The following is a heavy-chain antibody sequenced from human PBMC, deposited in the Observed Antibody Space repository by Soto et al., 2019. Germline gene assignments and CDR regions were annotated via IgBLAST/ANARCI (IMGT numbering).Heavy chain of an antibody. Sequence: PXGALQLTDAASSFTFTRYRLNWVRHAPGKGLEWVSSISSTTNYIYYGDSMKGRFTISRDNAKNSLYLEMNSLRAEDTAVYYCARESEDLTSNFDDWGQGTLVTVSS. CDR3: ARESEDLTSNFDD. V-gene: IGHV3-21*06. CDR1: SFTFTRYR. CDR2: ISSTTNYI. J-gene: IGHJ4*02.